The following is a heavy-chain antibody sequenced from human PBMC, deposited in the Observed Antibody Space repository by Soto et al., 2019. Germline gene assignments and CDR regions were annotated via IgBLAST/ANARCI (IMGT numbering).Heavy chain of an antibody. D-gene: IGHD3-22*01. CDR1: GFTFSNYA. CDR2: ISSNVVTT. CDR3: AKDYYDSSGSPHNWFDP. V-gene: IGHV3-23*01. J-gene: IGHJ5*02. Sequence: PGGSLRLSCAASGFTFSNYAMSWVRQAPGKGLEWVSGISSNVVTTYYADSVKGRFTISRDNSKSTLYLQMNSLRAEDTAVYYCAKDYYDSSGSPHNWFDPWGQGTLVTVSS.